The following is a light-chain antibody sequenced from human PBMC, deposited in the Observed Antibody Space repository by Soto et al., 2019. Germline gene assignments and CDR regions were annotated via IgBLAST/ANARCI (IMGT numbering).Light chain of an antibody. Sequence: EVVLTQSPGTLSLSPGESATLSCRASHSVSTNYLAWYQQKPGQAPSLVIYATSTRASGIPDRFSGRGSGTDFTLTISRVEPEDFALYYCHQYSHSPSTFGRGTRLELK. CDR3: HQYSHSPST. CDR1: HSVSTNY. V-gene: IGKV3-20*01. CDR2: ATS. J-gene: IGKJ2*01.